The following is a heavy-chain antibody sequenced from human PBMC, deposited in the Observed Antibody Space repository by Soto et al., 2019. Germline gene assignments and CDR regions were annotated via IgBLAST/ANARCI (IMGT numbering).Heavy chain of an antibody. J-gene: IGHJ4*02. CDR3: ARHGGLNSGYDSPDY. V-gene: IGHV4-39*01. D-gene: IGHD5-12*01. CDR2: SYYSGST. CDR1: GGSISSSSYY. Sequence: QLQLQESGPGLVKPSETLSLTCTVSGGSISSSSYYWGWIRQPPGKGLEWIGSSYYSGSTYYNPSLKSRVTISVDTSKNQFSLKLSSVTAADTAVYYCARHGGLNSGYDSPDYWGQGTLVTVSS.